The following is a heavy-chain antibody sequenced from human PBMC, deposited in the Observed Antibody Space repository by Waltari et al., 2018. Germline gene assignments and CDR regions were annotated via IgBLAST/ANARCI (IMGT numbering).Heavy chain of an antibody. V-gene: IGHV3-30*18. J-gene: IGHJ4*02. Sequence: QVQLVESGGGVVQPGRSLRLSCAASGFTFSSYGMHWVRQAPGKGLEWVAVISYDGSNKYYADSVKGRFTISRDNSKNTLYLQMNSLRAEDTAVYYCAKDAPDLVGVSSGDYWGQGTLVTVSS. CDR3: AKDAPDLVGVSSGDY. CDR1: GFTFSSYG. D-gene: IGHD3-3*01. CDR2: ISYDGSNK.